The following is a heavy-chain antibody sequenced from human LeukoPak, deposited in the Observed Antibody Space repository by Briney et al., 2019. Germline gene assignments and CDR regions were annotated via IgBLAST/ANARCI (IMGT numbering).Heavy chain of an antibody. V-gene: IGHV4-59*01. CDR3: ARGVVALVHKVGWFDP. J-gene: IGHJ5*02. D-gene: IGHD2-15*01. CDR2: IYYSGST. CDR1: GGSISSYY. Sequence: SETLSLTCTVSGGSISSYYWSWIRQPPGKGLEWIGYIYYSGSTNYNPSLKSRVTISVDTSKNQFSLKLSSVTAADTAVYYCARGVVALVHKVGWFDPWGQGTLVTVSS.